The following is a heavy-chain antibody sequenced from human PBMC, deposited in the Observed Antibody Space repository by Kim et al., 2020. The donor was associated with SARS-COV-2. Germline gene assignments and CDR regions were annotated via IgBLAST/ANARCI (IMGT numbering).Heavy chain of an antibody. CDR2: IYPGDSDT. Sequence: GESLKISCKGSGYSFTNYWIGWVRQMPGKGLELMGIIYPGDSDTRYSPSFQGQVTISSDKSINTAYLQWSSLKSSDTAMYYCARQESVAATFDYGGQGTLVTVSS. V-gene: IGHV5-51*01. J-gene: IGHJ4*02. CDR1: GYSFTNYW. D-gene: IGHD6-19*01. CDR3: ARQESVAATFDY.